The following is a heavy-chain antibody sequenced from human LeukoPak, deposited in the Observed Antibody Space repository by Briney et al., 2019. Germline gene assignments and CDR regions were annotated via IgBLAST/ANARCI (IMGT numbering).Heavy chain of an antibody. CDR2: ITGGPEST. CDR1: GFTFSSYA. CDR3: TRVTIVGATNGGNYYFDY. D-gene: IGHD1-26*01. V-gene: IGHV3-23*01. J-gene: IGHJ4*02. Sequence: GGSLRLSCAASGFTFSSYAMTWVRQAPGKGLEWVSAITGGPESTYYADSVKGRFTISRDNSKNTLYLQMNSLRAEDTAVYYCTRVTIVGATNGGNYYFDYWGQGTLVTVSS.